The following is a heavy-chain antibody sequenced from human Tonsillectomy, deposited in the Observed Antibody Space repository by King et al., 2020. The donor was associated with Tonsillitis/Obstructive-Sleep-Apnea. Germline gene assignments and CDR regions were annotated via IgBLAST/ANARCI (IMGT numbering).Heavy chain of an antibody. CDR1: GFTFSSHA. CDR2: ISGSGGST. CDR3: ARDPNEARVTGIARWFDP. D-gene: IGHD1-20*01. V-gene: IGHV3-23*04. Sequence: VQLVESGGGLVQPGGSLRLSCAASGFTFSSHAMTWVRQAPGKGLEWVSAISGSGGSTYYADSVKGRFTISRDNSKNTLYLQMNSLRAEDTAVYYCARDPNEARVTGIARWFDPWGQGTLVTVSS. J-gene: IGHJ5*02.